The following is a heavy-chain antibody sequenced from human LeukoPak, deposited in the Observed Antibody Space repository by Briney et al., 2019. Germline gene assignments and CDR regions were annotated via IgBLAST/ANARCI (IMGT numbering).Heavy chain of an antibody. D-gene: IGHD3-22*01. CDR3: ARERAYYYDSSGPLRECYYMDV. Sequence: GGSLRLSCAASGFTFDDYGMSWVRQAPGKGLEWVSGINWNGGSTGYADSVKGRFTISRDNAKNSLYLQMNSLRAEDTALYYCARERAYYYDSSGPLRECYYMDVWGKGTTVTVSS. V-gene: IGHV3-20*04. CDR1: GFTFDDYG. CDR2: INWNGGST. J-gene: IGHJ6*03.